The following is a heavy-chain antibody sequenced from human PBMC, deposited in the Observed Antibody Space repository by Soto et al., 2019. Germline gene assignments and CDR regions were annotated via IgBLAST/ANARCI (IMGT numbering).Heavy chain of an antibody. CDR3: ARDLNPHYDILTGHPEQYGMDV. Sequence: PSETLSLTCTFSGGSFSSISNHYCSWIRQPPGKGLEWIGYISYSGSTSYNPSLKSRHIISVDTSQNQVSLKLSSVTAADTAVYYCARDLNPHYDILTGHPEQYGMDVWGQGTTVT. J-gene: IGHJ6*02. V-gene: IGHV4-61*01. CDR1: GGSFSSISNHY. D-gene: IGHD3-9*01. CDR2: ISYSGST.